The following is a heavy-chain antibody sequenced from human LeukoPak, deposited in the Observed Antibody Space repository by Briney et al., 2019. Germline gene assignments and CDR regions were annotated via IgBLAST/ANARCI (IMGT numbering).Heavy chain of an antibody. Sequence: GGSLRLSCAASGFTFDDYAMHWVRQAPGKGLEWVSLIRADGVTTYYADSVKGRFTISRDSSKNSLYLQMNSLRTEDSALYYCAKDYYWDQGTLVTVSS. J-gene: IGHJ4*02. CDR3: AKDYY. CDR1: GFTFDDYA. V-gene: IGHV3-43*02. CDR2: IRADGVTT.